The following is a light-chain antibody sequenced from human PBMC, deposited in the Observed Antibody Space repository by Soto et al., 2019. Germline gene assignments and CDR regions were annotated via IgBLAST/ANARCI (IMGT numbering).Light chain of an antibody. Sequence: QSVLTQPPSESGSPGQSVTISCTGTSSDIGGYNSVSWYQQHSGKAPKLMIYEVSQRPSGVPDRFSGSKSGNTASLTVSGLQAEDDADYYCSSYATNNKALFGGGTQLTVL. V-gene: IGLV2-8*01. J-gene: IGLJ2*01. CDR1: SSDIGGYNS. CDR2: EVS. CDR3: SSYATNNKAL.